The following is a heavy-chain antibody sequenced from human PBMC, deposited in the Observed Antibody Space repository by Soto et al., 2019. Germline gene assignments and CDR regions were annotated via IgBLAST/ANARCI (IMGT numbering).Heavy chain of an antibody. V-gene: IGHV1-18*01. CDR3: ARDWKGAEGFDP. CDR1: GYTFDTYG. Sequence: QVQLVQSGAEVKKPGASVRVSCKASGYTFDTYGFSWVRQAPGQGLEWMGCIGTHNDDTNYAQNFQGRVTMTTDTSTTTSYMELRSLTSDDTAVYFCARDWKGAEGFDPWGQGTLVTVSS. CDR2: IGTHNDDT. D-gene: IGHD1-1*01. J-gene: IGHJ5*02.